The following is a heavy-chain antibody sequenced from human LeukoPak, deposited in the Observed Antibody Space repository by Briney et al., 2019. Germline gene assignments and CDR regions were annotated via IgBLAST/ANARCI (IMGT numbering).Heavy chain of an antibody. V-gene: IGHV3-30*04. D-gene: IGHD2-8*01. CDR3: AKDLIH. J-gene: IGHJ4*02. CDR2: ISYDGTNK. CDR1: GFTFSNYA. Sequence: GGSLRLSCAASGFTFSNYAIHWVRQAPGKGLEWVSVISYDGTNKYYADSVKGRFTISRDNSKNTLYLQMNSLKTEDTALYYCAKDLIHWGQGTLVTVSS.